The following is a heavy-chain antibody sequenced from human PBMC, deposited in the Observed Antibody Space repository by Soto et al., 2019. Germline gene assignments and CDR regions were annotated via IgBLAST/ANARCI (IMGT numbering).Heavy chain of an antibody. CDR1: GFTFSSYW. CDR3: ARANQIPGIAVAGDY. V-gene: IGHV3-74*01. Sequence: GGSLRLSCAASGFTFSSYWMHWVRQAPGKGLVWVSRINSDGSSTSYADSVKGRFTISRDNAKNTLYLQMNSLRAEDTAVYYCARANQIPGIAVAGDYWGQGTLVTVSS. CDR2: INSDGSST. J-gene: IGHJ4*02. D-gene: IGHD6-19*01.